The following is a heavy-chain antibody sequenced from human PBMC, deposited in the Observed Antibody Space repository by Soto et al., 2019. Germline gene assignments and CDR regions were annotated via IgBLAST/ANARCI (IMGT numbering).Heavy chain of an antibody. CDR2: ISSSSSYI. J-gene: IGHJ4*02. CDR3: ARDNGYSSSWFPYYFDY. Sequence: VGSLRLSCAASGFTFSSYSMNWVRQAPGKGLEWVSSISSSSSYIYYADSVKGRFTISRDNAKNSLYLQMNSLRAEDTAVYYCARDNGYSSSWFPYYFDYWGQGTLVTVSS. CDR1: GFTFSSYS. V-gene: IGHV3-21*01. D-gene: IGHD6-13*01.